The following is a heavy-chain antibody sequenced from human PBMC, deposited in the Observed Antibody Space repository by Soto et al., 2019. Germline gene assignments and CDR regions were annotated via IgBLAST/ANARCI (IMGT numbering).Heavy chain of an antibody. Sequence: QGQLVESGGGVVQPGRSLRLSCAASGFMFSNHGMHWVRQAPGKGLEWVAVIWSDGNNRYYADSVKGRFTISRDNSKNTVYLQMNSLRAEDTDVYYCVRGDNWNDEASDYWGQGTLVTVSS. D-gene: IGHD1-1*01. J-gene: IGHJ4*02. V-gene: IGHV3-33*01. CDR2: IWSDGNNR. CDR3: VRGDNWNDEASDY. CDR1: GFMFSNHG.